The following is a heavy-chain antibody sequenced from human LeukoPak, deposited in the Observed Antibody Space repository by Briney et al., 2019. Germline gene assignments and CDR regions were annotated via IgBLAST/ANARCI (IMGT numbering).Heavy chain of an antibody. D-gene: IGHD3-9*01. V-gene: IGHV3-15*01. J-gene: IGHJ4*02. Sequence: GGSLRLSCAASGFTFSNAWMSWVRQAPGKGLEWVGRIKSKTDGGTTDYAAPVKGRFTISRDDSKNTLYLQMNSLKTEDTAVYYCARTIDGDYDILTGYPDYWGQGTLVTVSS. CDR2: IKSKTDGGTT. CDR3: ARTIDGDYDILTGYPDY. CDR1: GFTFSNAW.